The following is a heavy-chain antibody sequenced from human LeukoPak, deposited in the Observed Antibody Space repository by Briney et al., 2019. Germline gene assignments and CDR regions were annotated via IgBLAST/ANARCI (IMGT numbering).Heavy chain of an antibody. Sequence: GGSLSLSCATSGFSFSNYWLTWVRQAPGKGLEGVANIKPDASATFYVDSVEGRFTISRDNAKNSLYLQMNSLRVEDTAVYYCARAPYVCNGRDCSLGTLDYWGQGILVTVSS. CDR2: IKPDASAT. J-gene: IGHJ4*02. CDR3: ARAPYVCNGRDCSLGTLDY. V-gene: IGHV3-7*04. D-gene: IGHD2-21*02. CDR1: GFSFSNYW.